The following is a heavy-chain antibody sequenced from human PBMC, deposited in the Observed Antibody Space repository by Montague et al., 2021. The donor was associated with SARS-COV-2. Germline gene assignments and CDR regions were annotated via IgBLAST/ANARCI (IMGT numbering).Heavy chain of an antibody. J-gene: IGHJ3*02. CDR3: ARDGYDDSTHGDDGFDM. CDR1: GGSVISGSCS. Sequence: SETLSLTCVVSGGSVISGSCSWNWIRQSPGKGLEWIGCTYYDGRTKYNPSLQSRVTVSIDGSKNQFSLRLTSMTAADTAVYYCARDGYDDSTHGDDGFDMWGQGTMVTVSS. CDR2: TYYDGRT. D-gene: IGHD3-22*01. V-gene: IGHV4-30-2*06.